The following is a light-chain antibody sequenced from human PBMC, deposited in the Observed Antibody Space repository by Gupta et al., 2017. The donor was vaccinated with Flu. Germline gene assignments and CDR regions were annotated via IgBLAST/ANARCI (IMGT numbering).Light chain of an antibody. J-gene: IGKJ1*01. Sequence: DIQMTQSPSTLSASVGDTVTITCRASQSFSTWLAWYQQKPGQAPKLLIYKASSSETGVPSRFSGSGSGSDFTLTISSLQPEDFATYYCQQYNTYPWTFGQGTKVEI. V-gene: IGKV1-5*03. CDR1: QSFSTW. CDR3: QQYNTYPWT. CDR2: KAS.